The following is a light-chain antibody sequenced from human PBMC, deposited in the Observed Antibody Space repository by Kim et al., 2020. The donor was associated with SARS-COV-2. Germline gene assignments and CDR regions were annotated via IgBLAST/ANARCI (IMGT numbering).Light chain of an antibody. CDR3: QVWDSSSDQVL. V-gene: IGLV3-21*01. CDR2: YDG. CDR1: NIGGKT. J-gene: IGLJ2*01. Sequence: SYELTQPPSVSVAPGQTARITCGGNNIGGKTVHWYQQRPGQAPVLVIRYDGDRPSGIPERFSGSNSGNTATLTISRVAAGDEADYYCQVWDSSSDQVLIGGGTQLTVL.